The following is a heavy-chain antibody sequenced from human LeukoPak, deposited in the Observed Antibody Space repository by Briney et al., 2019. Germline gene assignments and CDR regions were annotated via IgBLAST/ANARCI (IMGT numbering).Heavy chain of an antibody. J-gene: IGHJ4*02. CDR1: GFTFDDYA. Sequence: PGGSLRLSCAASGFTFDDYAMHWVRQAPGKGLEWVSGISWNSGSIGYADSVKGRFTISRDNAKNTLYLQMNSLRAEDTAVYYCARGGPCSGSYFGYWGQGTLVTVSS. D-gene: IGHD1-26*01. V-gene: IGHV3-9*01. CDR2: ISWNSGSI. CDR3: ARGGPCSGSYFGY.